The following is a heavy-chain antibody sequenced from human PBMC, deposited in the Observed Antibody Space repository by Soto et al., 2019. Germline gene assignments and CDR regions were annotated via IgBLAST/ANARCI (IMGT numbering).Heavy chain of an antibody. CDR1: GGTFSSYA. CDR3: ASIDCSSTSCYGFYYYGMDV. J-gene: IGHJ6*02. CDR2: IIPIFGTA. V-gene: IGHV1-69*13. D-gene: IGHD2-2*01. Sequence: ASVKVSCKASGGTFSSYAISWVRQAPGQGLEWMGGIIPIFGTANYAQKFQGRVTITADESTSTAYMELSSLRSEDTAVYYCASIDCSSTSCYGFYYYGMDVWGQGTTVTVSS.